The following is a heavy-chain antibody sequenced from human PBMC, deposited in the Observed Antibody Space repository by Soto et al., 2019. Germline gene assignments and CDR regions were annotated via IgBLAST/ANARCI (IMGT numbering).Heavy chain of an antibody. CDR3: ARYSALSGTCYFDF. J-gene: IGHJ4*02. V-gene: IGHV4-61*01. CDR1: GCSVSSGNYY. CDR2: FYYTGSI. Sequence: SETLSLXCTVSGCSVSSGNYYWSWIRQPPGKGLEWIGYFYYTGSINYNPSLKSQVTIFIDASKNQFSLRLSSVTAADTAVYYCARYSALSGTCYFDFRGQGTLVTVSS. D-gene: IGHD6-13*01.